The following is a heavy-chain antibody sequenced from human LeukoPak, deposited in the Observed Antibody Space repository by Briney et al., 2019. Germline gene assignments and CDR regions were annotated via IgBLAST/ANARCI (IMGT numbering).Heavy chain of an antibody. CDR1: GYTFTSYD. V-gene: IGHV1-8*03. CDR3: ARHGYCSGGSCYSDY. CDR2: MNPNSGNT. Sequence: GASVKVSCKASGYTFTSYDINWVRQATGKGLEWMGWMNPNSGNTGYAQKFQGRVTITRNTSISTAYMELSSLRSEDTAVYYCARHGYCSGGSCYSDYWGQGTLVTVSS. D-gene: IGHD2-15*01. J-gene: IGHJ4*02.